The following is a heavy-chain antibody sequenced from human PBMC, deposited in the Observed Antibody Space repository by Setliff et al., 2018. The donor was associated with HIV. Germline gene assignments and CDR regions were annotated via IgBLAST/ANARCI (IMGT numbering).Heavy chain of an antibody. V-gene: IGHV1-69*04. CDR2: IIPIVTIA. D-gene: IGHD3-22*01. J-gene: IGHJ5*02. CDR3: ARERPGDHYESTGYQLADWFDP. CDR1: GYTFTSDY. Sequence: ASVKVSCKASGYTFTSDYIHWVRQAPGQGLEWMGRIIPIVTIAHYAEQFVGRVTITADKSTSTTYMEVSSLRSEDTAVYYCARERPGDHYESTGYQLADWFDPWGQGTRVTVSS.